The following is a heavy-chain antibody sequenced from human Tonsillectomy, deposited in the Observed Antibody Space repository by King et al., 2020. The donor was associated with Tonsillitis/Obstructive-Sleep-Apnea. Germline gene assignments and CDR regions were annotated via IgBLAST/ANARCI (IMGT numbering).Heavy chain of an antibody. V-gene: IGHV3-30*18. J-gene: IGHJ4*02. CDR1: GFTFSSYG. D-gene: IGHD2-15*01. CDR3: AKERRGDGYCSGGSCHGDY. CDR2: ISYDGSNK. Sequence: VQLVESGGGVVQPGRSLRLSCAASGFTFSSYGMHWVRQAPGKGLEWVAVISYDGSNKYYADSVKGRLTISRDNSKNTLYMQMNSLRAEDTAVYYCAKERRGDGYCSGGSCHGDYWGKGTLVTVSS.